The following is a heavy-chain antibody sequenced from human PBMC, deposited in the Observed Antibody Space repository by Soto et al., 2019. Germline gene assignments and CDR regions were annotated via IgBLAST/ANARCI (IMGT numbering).Heavy chain of an antibody. CDR1: GGSISSYY. V-gene: IGHV4-4*07. Sequence: QVQLQESGPGLVKPSETLSLTCTVSGGSISSYYWSWIRQPAGKGLEWMGRIYTSGSTNYNPSLKSRVTMSVDTSTNQFSLKLSSVTAADTAVYYCARDLVVVVAAPYNWFDPWGQGTLVTVSS. D-gene: IGHD2-15*01. CDR3: ARDLVVVVAAPYNWFDP. J-gene: IGHJ5*02. CDR2: IYTSGST.